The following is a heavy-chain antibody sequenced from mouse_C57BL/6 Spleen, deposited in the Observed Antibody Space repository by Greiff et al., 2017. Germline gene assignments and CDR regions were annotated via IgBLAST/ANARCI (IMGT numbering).Heavy chain of an antibody. V-gene: IGHV1-69*01. J-gene: IGHJ4*01. CDR3: ARATIPHAMDY. CDR1: GYTFTSYW. CDR2: IDPSDSYT. Sequence: QVQLQQPGAELVMPGASVKLSCKASGYTFTSYWMHWVKQRPGQGLEWIGEIDPSDSYTNYNQKFKGKSTLTVDKSSSTAYMQLSSLTSEDSAVYYCARATIPHAMDYWGQGTSVTVSS.